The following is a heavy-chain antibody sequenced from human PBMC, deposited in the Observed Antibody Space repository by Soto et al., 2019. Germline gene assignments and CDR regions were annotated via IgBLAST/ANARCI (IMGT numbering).Heavy chain of an antibody. CDR1: GYTFTSYG. CDR2: ISAYNGNT. J-gene: IGHJ4*02. CDR3: ARGSAYCGGDCYSGGIDY. Sequence: QVQLVQSGAEVKKPGASVKVSCKASGYTFTSYGISWVRQAPGQGLEWMGWISAYNGNTNYAQKLQGRVTMTTDTXTXTXXMELRSLRSDDTAVYYCARGSAYCGGDCYSGGIDYWGQGTLVTVSS. V-gene: IGHV1-18*01. D-gene: IGHD2-21*02.